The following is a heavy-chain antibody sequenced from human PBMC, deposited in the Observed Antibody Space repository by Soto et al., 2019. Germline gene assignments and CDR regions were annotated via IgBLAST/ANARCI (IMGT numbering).Heavy chain of an antibody. CDR1: GFTFSSYA. Sequence: GGSLRLSCAASGFTFSSYAMSWVRQAPGKGLEWVSAISGSGGSTYYADSVKGRFTISRDNSKNTRYLQMNSLRAEDTAVYYCAKGAGVPAAIRWYFDLWGRGTLVTVSS. CDR3: AKGAGVPAAIRWYFDL. J-gene: IGHJ2*01. CDR2: ISGSGGST. V-gene: IGHV3-23*01. D-gene: IGHD2-2*01.